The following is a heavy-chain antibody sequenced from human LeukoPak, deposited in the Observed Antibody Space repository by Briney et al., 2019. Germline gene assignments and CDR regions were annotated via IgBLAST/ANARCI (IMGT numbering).Heavy chain of an antibody. Sequence: ASVKVSCKASGGTFSSYAISWVRQAPGQGLEWMGGIIPIFGTANYAQKFQGRVTITADESMSTAYMELSSLRSEDTAVYYCASESSTSCYTCRYFQHWGQGTLVTVSS. CDR2: IIPIFGTA. CDR3: ASESSTSCYTCRYFQH. J-gene: IGHJ1*01. V-gene: IGHV1-69*01. CDR1: GGTFSSYA. D-gene: IGHD2-2*02.